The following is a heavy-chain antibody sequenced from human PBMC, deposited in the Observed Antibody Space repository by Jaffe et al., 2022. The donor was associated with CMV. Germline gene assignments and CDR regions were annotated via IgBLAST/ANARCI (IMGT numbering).Heavy chain of an antibody. CDR2: INAGNGNT. CDR1: GYTFTSYA. J-gene: IGHJ6*03. V-gene: IGHV1-3*01. D-gene: IGHD3-10*01. CDR3: ARDQALSLYYYYMDV. Sequence: QVQLVQSGAEVKKPGASVKVSCKASGYTFTSYAMHWVRQAPGQRLEWMGWINAGNGNTKYSQKFQGRVTITRDTSASTAYMELSSLRSEDTAVYYCARDQALSLYYYYMDVWGKGTTVTVSS.